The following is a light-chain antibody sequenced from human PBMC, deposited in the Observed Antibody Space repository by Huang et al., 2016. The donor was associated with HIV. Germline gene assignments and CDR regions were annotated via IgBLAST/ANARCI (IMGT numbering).Light chain of an antibody. Sequence: DIQMTQSPSSLSASVGDRVTITCRASQNIGTSLNWYQQKPGQAPKLLIYATFNLHFGIPSRFSGGGSGTSVTLTISNLQPDDFATYFCQQSQGLPRTFGRGTKVDI. CDR1: QNIGTS. V-gene: IGKV1-39*01. J-gene: IGKJ1*01. CDR2: ATF. CDR3: QQSQGLPRT.